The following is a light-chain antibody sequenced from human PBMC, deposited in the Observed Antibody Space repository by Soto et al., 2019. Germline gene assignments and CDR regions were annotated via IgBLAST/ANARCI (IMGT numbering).Light chain of an antibody. Sequence: QSVLTQPSSASGTPGQTVTISCSGTSSNIGTNTVNWYRQVPGTAPKLLIFNDNVRPSGVPGRFSGSRSGTSASLAISGLQSEDEADYYCAAWDGSLNVVLLGGGTKVTVL. J-gene: IGLJ2*01. CDR3: AAWDGSLNVVL. V-gene: IGLV1-44*01. CDR1: SSNIGTNT. CDR2: NDN.